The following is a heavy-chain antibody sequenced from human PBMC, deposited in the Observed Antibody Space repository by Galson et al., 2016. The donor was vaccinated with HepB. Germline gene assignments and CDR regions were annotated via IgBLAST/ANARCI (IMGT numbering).Heavy chain of an antibody. CDR2: IRRETYGGTT. CDR1: GFTLGDFA. Sequence: SLRLSCAGSGFTLGDFAMSWIRQAPGKGLEWVAFIRRETYGGTTEYAASVKGRFPISRDDSKGIAYLQMNSLKTEDTAVYYCARQRRATMRYYYYGMDVWGQGTTVTVSS. J-gene: IGHJ6*02. V-gene: IGHV3-49*03. CDR3: ARQRRATMRYYYYGMDV. D-gene: IGHD5-12*01.